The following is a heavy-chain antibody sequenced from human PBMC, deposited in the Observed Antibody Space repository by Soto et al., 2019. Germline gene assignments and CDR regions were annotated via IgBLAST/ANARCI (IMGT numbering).Heavy chain of an antibody. CDR3: TTRDSSWSLWGFDP. CDR1: GFTFSNAW. D-gene: IGHD6-13*01. Sequence: GGSLRLSCAASGFTFSNAWINWVRQAPGKGLEWVGRVKSKTHGGTTDYAAPVKGRFTISRDDSKNTLYLQMNSLKTEDTAVYYCTTRDSSWSLWGFDPWGQGTLVTVSS. J-gene: IGHJ5*02. CDR2: VKSKTHGGTT. V-gene: IGHV3-15*07.